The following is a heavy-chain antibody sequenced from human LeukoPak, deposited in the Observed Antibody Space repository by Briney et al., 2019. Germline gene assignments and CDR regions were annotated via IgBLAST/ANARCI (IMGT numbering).Heavy chain of an antibody. CDR1: GFTFSNYA. CDR2: IDGPTFRT. CDR3: ARAYDFTDY. V-gene: IGHV3-23*01. D-gene: IGHD3-3*01. J-gene: IGHJ4*02. Sequence: GGSLRLSCAASGFTFSNYAMHWVRQAPGKGLEWVSTIDGPTFRTHYADSVMGRFAISRDNSKNTLYLQMNSLRAEDTAVYYCARAYDFTDYWGQGTLVTVSS.